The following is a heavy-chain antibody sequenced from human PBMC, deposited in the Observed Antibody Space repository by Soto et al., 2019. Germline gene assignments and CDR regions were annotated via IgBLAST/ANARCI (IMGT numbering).Heavy chain of an antibody. J-gene: IGHJ3*02. Sequence: LSLTCTVSGGSISSGGYYWSWIRQHPGKGLEWIGYIYYSGSTYYNPSLKSRVTISVDTSKNQFSLKLSSVTAADTAVYYCAIDRGMYSSSPNAFDIWGQGTMVTVSS. D-gene: IGHD6-6*01. CDR1: GGSISSGGYY. CDR3: AIDRGMYSSSPNAFDI. CDR2: IYYSGST. V-gene: IGHV4-31*03.